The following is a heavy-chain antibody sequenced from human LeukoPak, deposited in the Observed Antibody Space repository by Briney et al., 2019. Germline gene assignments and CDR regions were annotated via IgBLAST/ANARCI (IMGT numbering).Heavy chain of an antibody. V-gene: IGHV4-59*01. D-gene: IGHD2-8*02. CDR1: GGSISSYY. Sequence: SETLSLTCTVSGGSISSYYWSWIRQPPGKGLEWIGYIYYSGSTNYNPSLKSRVTISVDTSKNQFSLKLSSVTAADTAVYYCARGAFLLSLDYWGQGTLVTVSS. CDR2: IYYSGST. J-gene: IGHJ4*02. CDR3: ARGAFLLSLDY.